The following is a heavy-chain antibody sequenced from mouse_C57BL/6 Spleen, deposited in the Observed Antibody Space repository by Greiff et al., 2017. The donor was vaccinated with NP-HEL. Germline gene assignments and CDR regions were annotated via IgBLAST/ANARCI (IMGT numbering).Heavy chain of an antibody. Sequence: EVQVVESEGGLVQPGSSMKLSCTASGFTFSDYYMAWVRQVPEKGLEWVANINYDGSSTYYLDSLKSRFIISRDNAKNILYLQMSSLKSEDTATYYCARDSGFYFDYWGQGTTLTVSS. CDR1: GFTFSDYY. CDR2: INYDGSST. CDR3: ARDSGFYFDY. V-gene: IGHV5-16*01. J-gene: IGHJ2*01. D-gene: IGHD1-3*01.